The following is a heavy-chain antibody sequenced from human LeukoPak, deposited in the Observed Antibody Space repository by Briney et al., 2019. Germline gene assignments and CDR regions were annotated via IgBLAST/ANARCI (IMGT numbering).Heavy chain of an antibody. CDR1: GGSISSSSYY. CDR2: VYYSGST. Sequence: PSQTLSLTCTVSGGSISSSSYYWSWIRQPAGKGLEWIGYVYYSGSTHYNPSLRSRVTISLDTSKNQFSLKLSSVTAADTAVFYCAKSGGPDYYDSSAFDIWGPGTIVTVSS. J-gene: IGHJ3*02. D-gene: IGHD3-22*01. CDR3: AKSGGPDYYDSSAFDI. V-gene: IGHV4-61*09.